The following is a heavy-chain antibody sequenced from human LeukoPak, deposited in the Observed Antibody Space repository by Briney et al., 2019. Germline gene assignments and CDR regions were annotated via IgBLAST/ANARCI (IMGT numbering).Heavy chain of an antibody. V-gene: IGHV1-69*01. J-gene: IGHJ4*02. D-gene: IGHD1-26*01. CDR2: IIPIFGTA. Sequence: GSSVKVSCKASGCTFSSYAISWVRQAPGQGLEWMGGIIPIFGTANYAQKFQGRVTITADESTSTAYMELSSLRSEDTAVYYCARRNRWELLLLDYWGQGTLVTVSS. CDR3: ARRNRWELLLLDY. CDR1: GCTFSSYA.